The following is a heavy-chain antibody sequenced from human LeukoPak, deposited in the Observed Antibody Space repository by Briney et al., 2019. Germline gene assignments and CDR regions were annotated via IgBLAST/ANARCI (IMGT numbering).Heavy chain of an antibody. V-gene: IGHV4-4*07. D-gene: IGHD2-2*01. J-gene: IGHJ6*03. CDR1: GGSISSYY. CDR3: AMDGRDVVAPAFYSYTDV. Sequence: SETLSLTCTVSGGSISSYYWSWIRHPAAKGLERIGRVYTSGSTNYNPSLKSRVTMSVDTSKNQFSLKLSSVTGAGTAVRYCAMDGRDVVAPAFYSYTDVSGKGSTVTVSS. CDR2: VYTSGST.